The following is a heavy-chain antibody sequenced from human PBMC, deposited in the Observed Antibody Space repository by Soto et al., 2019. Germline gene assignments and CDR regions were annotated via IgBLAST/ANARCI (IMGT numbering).Heavy chain of an antibody. Sequence: SETLSLTCSVSGGSISGSYWSWSRQSPGKGLEWLGYVYYTGSTNYSPSLRSRVSIWVDTSKNEFSLRLSSVTAADTAVYFCARSVAVPGANTDYWGQG. CDR2: VYYTGST. V-gene: IGHV4-59*01. CDR1: GGSISGSY. CDR3: ARSVAVPGANTDY. D-gene: IGHD6-19*01. J-gene: IGHJ4*02.